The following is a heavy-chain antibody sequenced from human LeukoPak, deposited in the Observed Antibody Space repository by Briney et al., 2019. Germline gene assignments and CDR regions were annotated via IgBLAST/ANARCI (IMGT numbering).Heavy chain of an antibody. CDR1: GFTFSDYY. CDR3: ARVGVIAAAGTYDY. D-gene: IGHD6-13*01. CDR2: ISGSGDTI. J-gene: IGHJ4*02. Sequence: GGSLRLSCAASGFTFSDYYMTWIRQAPGNGLEWVSYISGSGDTISYADPVKGRFTISRDNAKNSLYLQVNSLRAEDTAVYYCARVGVIAAAGTYDYWGQGTPVTVSS. V-gene: IGHV3-11*01.